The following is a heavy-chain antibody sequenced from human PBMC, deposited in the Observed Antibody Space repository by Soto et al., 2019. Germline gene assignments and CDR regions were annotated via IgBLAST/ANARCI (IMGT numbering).Heavy chain of an antibody. D-gene: IGHD3-3*02. Sequence: ASVKVSCKTSGGTFRTSAISLVRQAPGQGLEWMGGIMPVFSTPDYAQKIQGRVTITADESTGTAYMELGSLRSEDTAVYYCARDKDRQQLGGNYYYIMDVWGQGTTVTVSS. CDR1: GGTFRTSA. CDR2: IMPVFSTP. CDR3: ARDKDRQQLGGNYYYIMDV. V-gene: IGHV1-69*13. J-gene: IGHJ6*01.